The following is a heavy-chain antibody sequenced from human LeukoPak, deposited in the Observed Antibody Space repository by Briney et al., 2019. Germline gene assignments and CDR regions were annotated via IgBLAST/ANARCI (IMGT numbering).Heavy chain of an antibody. CDR2: ITGSAGST. Sequence: GGSLRLSCAASGFTFSSYSMNWVRQAPGKGLEWVSAITGSAGSTYYADSVKGRFTISRDNSKNTLYLQMNSLRAEDTAVYYCAKDSYSSNWYNWFDPWGQGTLVTVSS. D-gene: IGHD6-13*01. CDR1: GFTFSSYS. J-gene: IGHJ5*02. V-gene: IGHV3-23*01. CDR3: AKDSYSSNWYNWFDP.